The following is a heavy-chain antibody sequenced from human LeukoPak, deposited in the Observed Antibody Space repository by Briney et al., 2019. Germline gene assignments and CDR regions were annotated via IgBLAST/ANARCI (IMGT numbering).Heavy chain of an antibody. J-gene: IGHJ5*02. CDR1: GFTFSSYG. CDR2: IRYDGSNK. CDR3: AKDRANYYGSGSYYTVNWFDP. V-gene: IGHV3-30*02. D-gene: IGHD3-10*01. Sequence: GGSLRLSCAASGFTFSSYGMHWVRQAPGKGLEWVAFIRYDGSNKYYADSVRGRFTISRDNSKNTLYLQMNSLRAEDTAVYYCAKDRANYYGSGSYYTVNWFDPWGQGTLVTVSS.